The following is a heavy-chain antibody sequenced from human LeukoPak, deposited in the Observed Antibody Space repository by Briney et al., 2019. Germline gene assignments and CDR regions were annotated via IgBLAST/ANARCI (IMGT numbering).Heavy chain of an antibody. J-gene: IGHJ3*02. Sequence: SETLSLTCTVSGGSISSGGYYWSWIRQPPGKGLEWIGEINHSGSTNYNPSLKSRVTISVDTSKNQFSLKLSSVTAADTAVYYCARHTQNGSGYYLLESAFDIWGQGTMVTVSS. V-gene: IGHV4-39*01. D-gene: IGHD3-22*01. CDR3: ARHTQNGSGYYLLESAFDI. CDR1: GGSISSGGYY. CDR2: INHSGST.